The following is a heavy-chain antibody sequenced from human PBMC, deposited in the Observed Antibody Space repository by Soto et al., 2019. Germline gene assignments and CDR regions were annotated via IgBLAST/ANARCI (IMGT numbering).Heavy chain of an antibody. CDR2: IVSSGAGT. CDR1: GFPFSTYA. V-gene: IGHV3-23*01. J-gene: IGHJ4*02. D-gene: IGHD6-25*01. CDR3: ATGTCSSV. Sequence: GGSLRLSCAASGFPFSTYAMSWVRQAPGKGLGWVSTIVSSGAGTYYPDSMKGRFTISRDNSKNTVYLQMSGLRADDTAVYYCATGTCSSVCGQGTLVTVSS.